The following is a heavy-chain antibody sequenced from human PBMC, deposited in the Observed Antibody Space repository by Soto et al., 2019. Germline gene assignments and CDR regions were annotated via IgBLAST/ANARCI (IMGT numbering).Heavy chain of an antibody. V-gene: IGHV3-30-3*01. CDR1: GFTLSDFA. Sequence: QVQLVQSGGGVVQPGRSLRLSCAASGFTLSDFAMHWVRQAPGKGLEWVALISKDGAIEHYGDAVRGRFTISRDNSKHMLYLQMTSLRVEDTAVYYSARAVPGMDVWGQGTTVTVSS. J-gene: IGHJ6*02. CDR3: ARAVPGMDV. CDR2: ISKDGAIE.